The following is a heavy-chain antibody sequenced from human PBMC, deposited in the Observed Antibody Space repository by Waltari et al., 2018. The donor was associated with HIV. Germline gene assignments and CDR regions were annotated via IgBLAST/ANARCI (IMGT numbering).Heavy chain of an antibody. D-gene: IGHD1-1*01. V-gene: IGHV3-72*01. CDR3: TTSAIGNIFDN. CDR1: GLAFCDYH. CDR2: IRNKPSSYTT. Sequence: EVQLVESGGGLVQPGGSLRLSCAASGLAFCDYHMDWVRQAPGKGLEWVGRIRNKPSSYTTEYAASVKGRFSISRDDSRNSLYLQMNSLKTEDTAVYYCTTSAIGNIFDNWGQGTLVTVSS. J-gene: IGHJ4*02.